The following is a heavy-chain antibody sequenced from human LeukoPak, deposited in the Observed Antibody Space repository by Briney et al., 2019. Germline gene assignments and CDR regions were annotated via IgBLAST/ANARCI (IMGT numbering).Heavy chain of an antibody. D-gene: IGHD3-10*01. Sequence: PGGALRLSCAACGCTYSKYWVNWVRQAPGKGLEWLANRKQDGSQRHYVDSVKGRFTISRDTAKNSMSMQINALRAEDTAVYYCARDYSASGSFDYWGQGTLVTVSS. J-gene: IGHJ4*02. CDR1: GCTYSKYW. V-gene: IGHV3-7*01. CDR2: RKQDGSQR. CDR3: ARDYSASGSFDY.